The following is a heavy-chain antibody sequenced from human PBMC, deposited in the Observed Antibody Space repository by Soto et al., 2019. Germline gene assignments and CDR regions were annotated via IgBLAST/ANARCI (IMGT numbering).Heavy chain of an antibody. Sequence: PGESLKISCKGSGYTFSTYWIAWVRQMPGKGLEWMGIIYPGDSDTKYSPAFQGQVTISADKSINTAYLQWTSLEASDTAMYYCARKFAPEFFDSWGQGTLVTVLL. CDR3: ARKFAPEFFDS. D-gene: IGHD3-10*01. CDR1: GYTFSTYW. CDR2: IYPGDSDT. V-gene: IGHV5-51*01. J-gene: IGHJ4*02.